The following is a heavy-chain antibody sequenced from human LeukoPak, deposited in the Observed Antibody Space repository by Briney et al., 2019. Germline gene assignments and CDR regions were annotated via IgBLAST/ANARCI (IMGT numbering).Heavy chain of an antibody. CDR1: GFTFSSYG. V-gene: IGHV3-30*03. J-gene: IGHJ4*02. CDR2: ISYDGSNK. D-gene: IGHD3-3*01. Sequence: PGGSLRLSCAASGFTFSSYGMHWVRQAPGKGLEWVAVISYDGSNKYYADSVKGRFTISRDNSKNTLYLQMNSLRSEDTAVYYCARPLGDFWSGYFDYWGQGTLVTVSS. CDR3: ARPLGDFWSGYFDY.